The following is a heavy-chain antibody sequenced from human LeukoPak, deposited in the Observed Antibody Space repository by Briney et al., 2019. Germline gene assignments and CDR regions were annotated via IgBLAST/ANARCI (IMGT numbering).Heavy chain of an antibody. J-gene: IGHJ4*02. CDR2: ISSRSDYI. CDR1: GFTFSSYP. Sequence: GGSLRLSCAASGFTFSSYPMNWVRRAPGKGLEWVSSISSRSDYIYYADSVKGRFTISRDDAKNSLYLQMNSLRAEDTAVYYCARELYDSCDYWGQGTLVTASA. CDR3: ARELYDSCDY. D-gene: IGHD3-22*01. V-gene: IGHV3-21*01.